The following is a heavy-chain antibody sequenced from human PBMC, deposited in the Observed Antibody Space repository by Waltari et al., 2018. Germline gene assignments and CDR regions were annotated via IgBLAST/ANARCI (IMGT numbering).Heavy chain of an antibody. V-gene: IGHV3-53*01. J-gene: IGHJ4*02. CDR3: ARIPIFGV. D-gene: IGHD3-3*01. CDR1: GFTVSSNY. CDR2: IYSGGST. Sequence: EVQLVESGGGLIQPGGSLRLSCAASGFTVSSNYMSWVRQAPGKGLEWVSVIYSGGSTYYADSVKGRFTTSRDRAKSILYLEINSLRVEDTAVYYCARIPIFGVWGQGTLVTVSS.